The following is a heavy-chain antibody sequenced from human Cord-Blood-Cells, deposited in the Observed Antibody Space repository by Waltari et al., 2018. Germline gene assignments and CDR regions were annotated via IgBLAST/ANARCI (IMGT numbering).Heavy chain of an antibody. CDR1: GFTFSSYG. D-gene: IGHD6-6*01. V-gene: IGHV3-30*18. J-gene: IGHJ4*02. CDR2: ISYDGSNK. Sequence: QVQLVESGGGVVQPGRSLRLSCAASGFTFSSYGMHWVRQAPGKGLEWVAVISYDGSNKYYADSVKGRFTISRDNSKNTLYLQMNSLRAEDTAVYYCAKGVGLYSSSYYFDYWGQGTLVTVSS. CDR3: AKGVGLYSSSYYFDY.